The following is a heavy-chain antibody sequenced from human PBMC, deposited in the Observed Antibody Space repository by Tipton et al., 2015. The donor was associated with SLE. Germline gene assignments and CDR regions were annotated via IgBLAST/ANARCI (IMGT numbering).Heavy chain of an antibody. CDR3: ASPTGDGYNYGYYYYGMDV. Sequence: QVQLVQSGAEVKKPGESLKISCKGSGYSFTSYWIGWVRQAPGQGLEWMGWISAYNGNTNYAQKLQGRVTMTRDTSTSTVYMELSSLRSEDTAVYYCASPTGDGYNYGYYYYGMDVWGQGTTVTVSS. V-gene: IGHV1-18*04. J-gene: IGHJ6*02. CDR2: ISAYNGNT. CDR1: GYSFTSYW. D-gene: IGHD5-24*01.